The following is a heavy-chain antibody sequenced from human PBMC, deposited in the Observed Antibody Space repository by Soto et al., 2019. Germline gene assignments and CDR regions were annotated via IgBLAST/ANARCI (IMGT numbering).Heavy chain of an antibody. CDR3: ARDSRGVVTALDY. V-gene: IGHV4-59*01. CDR2: VYYSGST. Sequence: SETLSLTFTVSGASINSDYWTWIRQPPGKGLEWIGNVYYSGSTNYNPSLKSRLTISVDKSKNQFSLKLTSVTAADTAVYYCARDSRGVVTALDYWGQGTTVTVSS. CDR1: GASINSDY. D-gene: IGHD2-21*02. J-gene: IGHJ4*02.